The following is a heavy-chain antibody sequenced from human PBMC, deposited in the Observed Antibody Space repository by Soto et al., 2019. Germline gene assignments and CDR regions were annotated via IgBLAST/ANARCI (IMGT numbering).Heavy chain of an antibody. D-gene: IGHD3-16*02. CDR1: GYTFTAYA. CDR2: NNPANANT. Sequence: QVQLAQSGAEERKPGASVKVSCEATGYTFTAYAMHWVRQAPGQSLEWMGWNNPANANTKYLRKFQGRLTITSDTSANRVYMELSSLISEDTAVYYCTRSAISPYGGLIGPFDYWGQGNLVTVSS. J-gene: IGHJ4*02. CDR3: TRSAISPYGGLIGPFDY. V-gene: IGHV1-3*05.